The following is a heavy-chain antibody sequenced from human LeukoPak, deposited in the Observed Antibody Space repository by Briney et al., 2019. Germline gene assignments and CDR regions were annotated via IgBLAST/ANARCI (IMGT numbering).Heavy chain of an antibody. D-gene: IGHD6-19*01. Sequence: SETLSLTCTGYGCSISSYYWSWLRQPPGKGLEWIVYLYYSGSTNYNPSLKSRVTISVDTSKNQFSLKLSSVTAANTAVYYCARHWLPAYSSGWYDAFDIWDQGTMVTVSS. CDR3: ARHWLPAYSSGWYDAFDI. V-gene: IGHV4-59*08. CDR2: LYYSGST. J-gene: IGHJ3*02. CDR1: GCSISSYY.